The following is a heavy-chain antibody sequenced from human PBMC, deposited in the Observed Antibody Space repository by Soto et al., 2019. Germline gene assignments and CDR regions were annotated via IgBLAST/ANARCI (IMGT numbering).Heavy chain of an antibody. J-gene: IGHJ4*02. CDR1: GASLSSTYW. Sequence: PSETLSLACAVSGASLSSTYWWSWVRQPPGKGPEWIGEINHRGSANYNPSLKSRVTISVDISKSQFSLRLTSVTAADTAVYYCARYNAASGTYYFDFWGQGALVTVS. V-gene: IGHV4-4*02. CDR2: INHRGSA. CDR3: ARYNAASGTYYFDF. D-gene: IGHD6-13*01.